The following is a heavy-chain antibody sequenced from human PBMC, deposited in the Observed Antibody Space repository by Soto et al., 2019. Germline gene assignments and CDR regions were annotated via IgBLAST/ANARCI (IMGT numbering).Heavy chain of an antibody. D-gene: IGHD2-15*01. Sequence: EVQLLESGGGLVQAGGSLRRSCAASGFTFSSYAMSWVRQAPGKGLEWVSAISGSGGSTYYADSVKGRFTISRDNSKNTLYLQMDSLRAEDTAVYYCAKRDCSGGSCFKQWGQGTLVTVSS. CDR1: GFTFSSYA. CDR2: ISGSGGST. V-gene: IGHV3-23*01. CDR3: AKRDCSGGSCFKQ. J-gene: IGHJ4*02.